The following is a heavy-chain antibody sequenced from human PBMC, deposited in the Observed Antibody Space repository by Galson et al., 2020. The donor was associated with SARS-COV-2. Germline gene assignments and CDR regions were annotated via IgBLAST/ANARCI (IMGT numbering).Heavy chain of an antibody. D-gene: IGHD6-19*01. CDR2: IYYSGST. CDR3: ARGIAVAYWNDAFDI. V-gene: IGHV4-59*08. Sequence: SETLSLTCTVSGGSISNYYWSWIRQPPGKGLEWIGYIYYSGSTTYNPSLKSRVTISVDTSKNQFSLKLRSVTAADTAMYYCARGIAVAYWNDAFDIWGQGTMVTVSS. CDR1: GGSISNYY. J-gene: IGHJ3*02.